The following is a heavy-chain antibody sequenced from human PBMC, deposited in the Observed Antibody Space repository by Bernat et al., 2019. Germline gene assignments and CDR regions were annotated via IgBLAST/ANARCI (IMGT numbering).Heavy chain of an antibody. V-gene: IGHV3-23*01. CDR1: GFTFSSYA. Sequence: EVQLLESGGGLVQPGGSLRLSCAASGFTFSSYAMSWVRQAPGKGLEWVSVISGSGGSTYYADSVKGRFTISRNNSKNTLYLQMNSLIAEDTAVYYFAKDVPLRYYDILTGYYFSRAFDIWGQGTMVTVSS. CDR3: AKDVPLRYYDILTGYYFSRAFDI. D-gene: IGHD3-9*01. J-gene: IGHJ3*02. CDR2: ISGSGGST.